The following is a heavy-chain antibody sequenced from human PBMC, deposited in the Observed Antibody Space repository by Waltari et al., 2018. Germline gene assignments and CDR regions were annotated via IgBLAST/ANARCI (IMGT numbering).Heavy chain of an antibody. D-gene: IGHD3-3*01. CDR2: IFSNDEK. V-gene: IGHV2-26*01. Sequence: QVTLKESGPVLVKPTETLTLTCTVSGFSLSNARMGVSWIRQPPGKALEWLAHIFSNDEKSYSTSLKSRLTISKDTSKSQVVLTMTNMDPVDTATYYCARIGVPAIFGVVITPGGYGMDVWGQGTTVTVSS. CDR1: GFSLSNARMG. J-gene: IGHJ6*02. CDR3: ARIGVPAIFGVVITPGGYGMDV.